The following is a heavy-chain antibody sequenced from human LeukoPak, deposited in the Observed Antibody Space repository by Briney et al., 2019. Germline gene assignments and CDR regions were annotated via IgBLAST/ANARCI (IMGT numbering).Heavy chain of an antibody. CDR3: ARGRFGGLHY. J-gene: IGHJ4*02. V-gene: IGHV3-7*04. D-gene: IGHD3-10*01. CDR2: IKEDGSEK. CDR1: GFTFSSYW. Sequence: PGGSLRLSCAASGFTFSSYWMSWVRQAPGKGLEWVANIKEDGSEKYYVDSVKGRFTISRDNAKNSLYLQMNSLRGENTAVYYCARGRFGGLHYWGQGTLVTVSS.